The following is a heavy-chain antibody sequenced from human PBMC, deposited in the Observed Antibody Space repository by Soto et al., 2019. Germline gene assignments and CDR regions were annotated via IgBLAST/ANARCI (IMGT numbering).Heavy chain of an antibody. V-gene: IGHV1-69*13. D-gene: IGHD3-22*01. CDR2: IIPMFGTA. Sequence: GASVKVSCKTSGGTFSSYAISWVRQAPGQGLEWMGGIIPMFGTANYAQKFQGRVTITADESTSTAYVELSSLRSEDTAVYYCARSRANYYDSRGYYYSTFDYWGQGTLVTVSS. CDR1: GGTFSSYA. CDR3: ARSRANYYDSRGYYYSTFDY. J-gene: IGHJ4*02.